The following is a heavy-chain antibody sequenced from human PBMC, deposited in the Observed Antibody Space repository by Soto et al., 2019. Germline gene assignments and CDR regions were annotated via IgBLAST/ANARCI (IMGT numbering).Heavy chain of an antibody. J-gene: IGHJ2*01. D-gene: IGHD2-15*01. CDR3: ARGNFYCSGGSCYDVYWYFDL. Sequence: QVQLVQSGAEVKKPGASVKVSCKASGYTFTSYDINWVRQASGQGLEWMGWMNPNSGHTGYAQKFKGRVTMTRNTSLSTAYMELSSLRSEDTAVYYCARGNFYCSGGSCYDVYWYFDLWGRGTLVTVSS. CDR2: MNPNSGHT. V-gene: IGHV1-8*01. CDR1: GYTFTSYD.